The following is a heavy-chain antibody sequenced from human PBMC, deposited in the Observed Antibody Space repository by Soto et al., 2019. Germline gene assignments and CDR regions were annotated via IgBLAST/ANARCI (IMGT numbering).Heavy chain of an antibody. D-gene: IGHD6-19*01. J-gene: IGHJ6*02. V-gene: IGHV3-30*18. CDR2: ISYDGSNK. Sequence: GGSLRLSCAASGFTFSSYGMHWVRQAPGKGLEWVAVISYDGSNKYYADSVKGRFTISRDNSKNTLYLQMNSLRAEDTAVYYCAKDWVEVAEEDYGMDVWGQGTKVTVSS. CDR3: AKDWVEVAEEDYGMDV. CDR1: GFTFSSYG.